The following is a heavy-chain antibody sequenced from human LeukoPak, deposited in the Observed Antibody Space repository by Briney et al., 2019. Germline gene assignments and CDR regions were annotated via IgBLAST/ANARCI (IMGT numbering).Heavy chain of an antibody. CDR3: ARALLCGGDCYPPYYFDY. D-gene: IGHD2-21*02. CDR1: GGSISSSSYY. V-gene: IGHV4-39*01. Sequence: SETLSLTCTVFGGSISSSSYYWGWIRQPPGKGLEWIGSIYYSGSTYYNPSLKSRVTISVDTSKNLFSLKLSSVTAADTAVYYCARALLCGGDCYPPYYFDYWGQGTLVTVSS. CDR2: IYYSGST. J-gene: IGHJ4*02.